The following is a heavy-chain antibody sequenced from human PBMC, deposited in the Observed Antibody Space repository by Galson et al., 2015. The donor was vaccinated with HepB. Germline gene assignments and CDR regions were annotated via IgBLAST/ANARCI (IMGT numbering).Heavy chain of an antibody. CDR3: VRGGGYPVGYMDV. CDR1: GFTFDDSG. J-gene: IGHJ6*03. CDR2: INWNGAST. Sequence: SLRLSCAASGFTFDDSGMSWVRQAPGKGLEWVSGINWNGASTGYADSVKGRFIISRDNAKNSLFLQMNSLRAEDTALYYCVRGGGYPVGYMDVWGKGTTVTVS. D-gene: IGHD5-24*01. V-gene: IGHV3-20*04.